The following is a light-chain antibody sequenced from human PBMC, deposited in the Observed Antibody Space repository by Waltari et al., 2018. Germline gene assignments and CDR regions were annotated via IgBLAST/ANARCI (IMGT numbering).Light chain of an antibody. CDR1: QITSTW. CDR2: KAS. V-gene: IGKV1-5*03. CDR3: QQYNSYPYT. Sequence: DIQMTPSPSTLSASVGDRVTITCRASQITSTWLAWYQQKPGKAPKRLIYKASSLESGVPSRFSGSGSGTEFTLTISSLQPDDFATYYCQQYNSYPYTFGQGTKLEIK. J-gene: IGKJ2*01.